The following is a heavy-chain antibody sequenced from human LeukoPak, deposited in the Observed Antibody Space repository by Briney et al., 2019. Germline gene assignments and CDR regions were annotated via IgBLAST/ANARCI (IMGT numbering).Heavy chain of an antibody. Sequence: SETLSLTCTVSGGSISSYYWSWIRQPPGKGLEWIGYIYYSGSTNYNPSLKSRVTISVDTSKNRFSLKLSSVTAADTAVYYCARDQHGAAALNYYYYGMDVWGQGTTVTVSS. V-gene: IGHV4-59*01. CDR2: IYYSGST. CDR1: GGSISSYY. D-gene: IGHD6-13*01. CDR3: ARDQHGAAALNYYYYGMDV. J-gene: IGHJ6*02.